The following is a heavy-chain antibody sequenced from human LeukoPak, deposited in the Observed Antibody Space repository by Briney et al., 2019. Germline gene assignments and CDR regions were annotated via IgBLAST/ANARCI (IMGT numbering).Heavy chain of an antibody. J-gene: IGHJ3*02. V-gene: IGHV3-48*04. D-gene: IGHD3-22*01. CDR3: ARVLRVVVIKGDAFDI. Sequence: GGSLRLSCAASGFTFSSYSMNWVRQAPGKGLEWVSYISSSSTIYYADSVKGRFTISRDNAENSLYLQMNSLRAEDTAVYYCARVLRVVVIKGDAFDIWGQGTMVTVSS. CDR2: ISSSSTI. CDR1: GFTFSSYS.